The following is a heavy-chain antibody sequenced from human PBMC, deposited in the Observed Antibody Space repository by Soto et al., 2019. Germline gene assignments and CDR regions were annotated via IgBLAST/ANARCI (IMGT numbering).Heavy chain of an antibody. CDR3: TSGGSPNYFDY. Sequence: SVKVSCKASGGTFSSYTISWVRQAPGQGLEWMGRIIPILGIANYAQKFQGRVTITADKSTSTAYMELSSLRSEDTAVYYCTSGGSPNYFDYWGQGTLVTVSS. CDR2: IIPILGIA. J-gene: IGHJ4*02. CDR1: GGTFSSYT. V-gene: IGHV1-69*02. D-gene: IGHD2-15*01.